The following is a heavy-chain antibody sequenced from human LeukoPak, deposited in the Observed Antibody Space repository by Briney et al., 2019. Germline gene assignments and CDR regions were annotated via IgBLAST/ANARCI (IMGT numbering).Heavy chain of an antibody. V-gene: IGHV3-48*03. D-gene: IGHD3-16*01. J-gene: IGHJ4*02. CDR1: GFTFSSYE. Sequence: GGSLRLSCAASGFTFSSYEMNWVRQAPGKGLEWVSYISSSGSTIYYADSVKGRFTISRDNAKNPLYLQMNSLRAEDTAVYYCARERGAFDYWGQGTLVTVSS. CDR2: ISSSGSTI. CDR3: ARERGAFDY.